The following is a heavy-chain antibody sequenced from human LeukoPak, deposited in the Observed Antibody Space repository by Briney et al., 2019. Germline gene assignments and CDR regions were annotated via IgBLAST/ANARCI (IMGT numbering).Heavy chain of an antibody. CDR1: GFTFTRYW. D-gene: IGHD5-24*01. CDR3: ARDFRMATDY. Sequence: PGGSLRLSCAASGFTFTRYWMHWVRQAPGKGPVWVSRINDGGSSTTYADSVKGRFTISRDDAKNTLYLQMNSLRAEDTAVYYCARDFRMATDYWGQGTLVTVSS. V-gene: IGHV3-74*01. CDR2: INDGGSST. J-gene: IGHJ4*02.